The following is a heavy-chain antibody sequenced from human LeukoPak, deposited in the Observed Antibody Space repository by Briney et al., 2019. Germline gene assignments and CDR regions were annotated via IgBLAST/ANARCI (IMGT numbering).Heavy chain of an antibody. J-gene: IGHJ6*03. CDR3: ARAALSLYSSRYYMDV. CDR2: VYYSGST. V-gene: IGHV4-59*01. D-gene: IGHD6-13*01. CDR1: GGSISSNY. Sequence: SETLSLTCTVSGGSISSNYWSWIRQPPGKGLEWTRYVYYSGSTNDNPTIKSRVTISLDTSKNHFSLKLSSVTAADTAVYYCARAALSLYSSRYYMDVWGKGTTVTVSS.